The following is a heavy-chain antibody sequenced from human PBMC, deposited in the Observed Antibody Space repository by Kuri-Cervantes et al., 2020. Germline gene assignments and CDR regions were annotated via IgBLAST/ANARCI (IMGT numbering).Heavy chain of an antibody. V-gene: IGHV7-4-1*02. CDR1: GGTFSSYA. Sequence: ASVKVSCKASGGTFSSYAISRVRQAPGQGLEWMGWINTNTGNPTYAQGFTGRFVFSLDTSVSTAYLQISSLKAEDTAVYYCARGPYNYDILTGQKTPHFDYWGQGTLVTVSS. D-gene: IGHD3-9*01. J-gene: IGHJ4*02. CDR3: ARGPYNYDILTGQKTPHFDY. CDR2: INTNTGNP.